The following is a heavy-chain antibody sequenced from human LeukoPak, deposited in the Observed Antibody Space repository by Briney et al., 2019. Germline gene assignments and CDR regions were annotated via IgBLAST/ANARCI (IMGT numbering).Heavy chain of an antibody. V-gene: IGHV1-8*02. D-gene: IGHD3-3*01. CDR2: MYPNNGNT. CDR3: ARGPLSIFGVLDAFDI. CDR1: GYTFTGYY. Sequence: ASVKVSCKASGYTFTGYYMHWVRQAPGQGLEWMGWMYPNNGNTGYGHKFQGRLTITRDTSISTVFMELNSLRSEDTAVYYCARGPLSIFGVLDAFDIWGQGTLVTVSS. J-gene: IGHJ3*02.